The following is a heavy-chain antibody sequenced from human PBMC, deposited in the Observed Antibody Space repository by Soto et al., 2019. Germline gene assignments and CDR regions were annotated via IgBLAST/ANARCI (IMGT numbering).Heavy chain of an antibody. CDR2: IWHDGSYK. J-gene: IGHJ5*02. CDR3: ARDVKAVAGLDL. V-gene: IGHV3-33*01. D-gene: IGHD6-19*01. Sequence: QVQLVESGGGVVQPGTSLRLSCEASGFTFSSYGIHWVRQAPGKGLEWVAVIWHDGSYKYYADYGKGRFTISRDNAKNTLSLEINSLRAEDTAIYDCARDVKAVAGLDLWGQGTLVSVS. CDR1: GFTFSSYG.